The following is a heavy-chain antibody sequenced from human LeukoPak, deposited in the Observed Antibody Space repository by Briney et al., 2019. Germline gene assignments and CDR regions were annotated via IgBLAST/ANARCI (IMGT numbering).Heavy chain of an antibody. Sequence: QPGRSLRLSCVASGFPFSSYWMTWVRQAPGKGLEWVANIKQDGSKKSYVDSVKGRFTISRDNAKSSLYLQMNSLRAEDTAIYYCTRVGYIDEGIDYWGQGTLVTVSS. V-gene: IGHV3-7*04. CDR3: TRVGYIDEGIDY. CDR2: IKQDGSKK. J-gene: IGHJ4*02. CDR1: GFPFSSYW. D-gene: IGHD5-24*01.